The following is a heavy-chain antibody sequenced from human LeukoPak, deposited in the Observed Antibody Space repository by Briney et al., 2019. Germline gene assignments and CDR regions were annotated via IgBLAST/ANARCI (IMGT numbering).Heavy chain of an antibody. V-gene: IGHV3-23*01. CDR1: GFTFNSYA. CDR3: ARDLYYYCGMDV. J-gene: IGHJ6*02. Sequence: GGSLRLSCAASGFTFNSYAMNWVRQAPGKGLEWVSAISDSGGSMYHADSMQGRFTISRDNSKNTLYLHMTSLRAKDTAVYYCARDLYYYCGMDVWGQGTTVTVSS. CDR2: ISDSGGSM.